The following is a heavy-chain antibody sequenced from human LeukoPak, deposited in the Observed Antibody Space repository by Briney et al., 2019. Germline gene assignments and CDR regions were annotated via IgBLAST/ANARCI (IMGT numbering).Heavy chain of an antibody. CDR3: GGAATGTVGWFDP. Sequence: PSETLSLTCAVYGGSFSGYYWSWIRQPPGKGLEWIGEINHSGSTNYNPSLKSRVTISVDTSKNQFSLMLTSVTASDTAVYFCGGAATGTVGWFDPWGQGTLVTVSS. CDR1: GGSFSGYY. J-gene: IGHJ5*02. D-gene: IGHD6-13*01. CDR2: INHSGST. V-gene: IGHV4-34*01.